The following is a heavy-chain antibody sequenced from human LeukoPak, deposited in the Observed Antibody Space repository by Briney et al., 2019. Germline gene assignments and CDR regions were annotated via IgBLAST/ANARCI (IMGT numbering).Heavy chain of an antibody. CDR1: GFTFSSYS. Sequence: GGSLRLSCAASGFTFSSYSMNWVRQAPGKGLEYVSAISSNGAGTYYVDSMKGRFTISRDNSKNTLYLQMSSLRLEDTALYYCVKGGSEGGDYWGQGTLVTVSS. CDR3: VKGGSEGGDY. D-gene: IGHD1-26*01. J-gene: IGHJ4*02. CDR2: ISSNGAGT. V-gene: IGHV3-64D*09.